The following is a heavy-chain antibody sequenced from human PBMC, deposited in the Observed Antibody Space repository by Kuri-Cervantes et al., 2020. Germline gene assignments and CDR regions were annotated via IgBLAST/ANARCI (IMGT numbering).Heavy chain of an antibody. V-gene: IGHV3-11*01. CDR3: ARDVQYYYDSYGYLEF. CDR2: ISSSGSTI. D-gene: IGHD3-22*01. Sequence: GESLKISCAASGFTFSDHYMDWVRRAPGKGLEWVSYISSSGSTIYYADSVKGRFTISRDNAKNSLYLQMNSLRAEDTAVYYCARDVQYYYDSYGYLEFWGQGTLVTVSS. J-gene: IGHJ4*02. CDR1: GFTFSDHY.